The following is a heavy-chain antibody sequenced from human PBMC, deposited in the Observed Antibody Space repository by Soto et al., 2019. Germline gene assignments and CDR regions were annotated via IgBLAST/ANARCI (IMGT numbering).Heavy chain of an antibody. CDR3: ARQRTTVVTQAYFDH. CDR1: GESISGSSSY. V-gene: IGHV4-39*01. Sequence: PSETLSLTCIVSGESISGSSSYWGWIRQPPGKGLEWIGSIYYSGRTYYNPSFKSRVTISIDTSKNQFSLKLSSVTATDTAVYYCARQRTTVVTQAYFDHWGQGALVTVSS. D-gene: IGHD2-21*02. J-gene: IGHJ4*02. CDR2: IYYSGRT.